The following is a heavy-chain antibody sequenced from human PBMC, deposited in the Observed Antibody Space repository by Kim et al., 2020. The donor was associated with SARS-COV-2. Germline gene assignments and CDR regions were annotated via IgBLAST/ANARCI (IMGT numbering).Heavy chain of an antibody. CDR1: GSTFSDYY. Sequence: GGSLRLSCAASGSTFSDYYMSWIRQAPGKGLEWVSFISGSGKTIYYADSVKARFTISRDNAKNSLYLQMNSLRAEDTAVYYCARASYAMDVWGQGTTVTVSS. J-gene: IGHJ6*02. V-gene: IGHV3-11*01. CDR3: ARASYAMDV. CDR2: ISGSGKTI.